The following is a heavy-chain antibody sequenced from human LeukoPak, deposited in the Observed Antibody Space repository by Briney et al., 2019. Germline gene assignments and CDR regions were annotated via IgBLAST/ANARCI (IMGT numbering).Heavy chain of an antibody. CDR1: GFTFSSYA. D-gene: IGHD6-19*01. CDR2: ISGSGGST. Sequence: GGSLRLSCAASGFTFSSYAMSWVRQAPGKGLEWVSAISGSGGSTYYADSVKGRFTISRDNSKNTLYLQMNSLRAEDTAVYYCETMGIAVVNSFDYWGQGTLVTVSS. CDR3: ETMGIAVVNSFDY. V-gene: IGHV3-23*01. J-gene: IGHJ4*02.